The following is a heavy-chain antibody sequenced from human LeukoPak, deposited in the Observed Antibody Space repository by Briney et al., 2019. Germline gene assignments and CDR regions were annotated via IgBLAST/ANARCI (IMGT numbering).Heavy chain of an antibody. CDR2: IYSDGST. V-gene: IGHV3-66*02. J-gene: IGHJ3*02. CDR3: ARTLLFGTRAFDI. Sequence: GGSLRLSCAASGFTVSSNYMSWVRQAPGKGLEWVSVIYSDGSTFYADSVRGRFTISRDNSKNTLYLQMNSLRAEDTAVYYCARTLLFGTRAFDIWGQGTMVTVSS. CDR1: GFTVSSNY. D-gene: IGHD2-21*01.